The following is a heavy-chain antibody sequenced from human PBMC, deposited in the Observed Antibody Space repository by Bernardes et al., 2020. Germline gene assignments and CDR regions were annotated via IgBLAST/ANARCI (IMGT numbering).Heavy chain of an antibody. CDR2: IYWDDDK. CDR3: AHRLVRGYCSGGSCYSGWSWFDP. CDR1: GFSLSTSGVG. V-gene: IGHV2-5*02. D-gene: IGHD2-15*01. J-gene: IGHJ5*02. Sequence: SGPTLVKPTQTLTLTCTFSGFSLSTSGVGVGWIRQPPGKALEWLALIYWDDDKRYSPSLKSRLTITKDTSKNQVVLTMTNMDPVDTATYYCAHRLVRGYCSGGSCYSGWSWFDPWGQGTLVTVSS.